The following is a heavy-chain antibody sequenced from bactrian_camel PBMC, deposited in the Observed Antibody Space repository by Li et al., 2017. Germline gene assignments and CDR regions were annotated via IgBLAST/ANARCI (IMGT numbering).Heavy chain of an antibody. Sequence: HVQLVESGGGSVQAGGSLRLSCVHSGYGYSRDCMGWIRQVPGKEREGVALIWSPDHSTYYLDSVKGRFTITHDAAKNMLYLDMHSLKPEDTAMYYCAADRPRQGSTWKFADVPWLLGLGDPGHRL. CDR1: GYGYSRDC. D-gene: IGHD6*01. CDR2: IWSPDHST. V-gene: IGHV3S6*01. CDR3: AADRPRQGSTWKFADVPWL. J-gene: IGHJ6*01.